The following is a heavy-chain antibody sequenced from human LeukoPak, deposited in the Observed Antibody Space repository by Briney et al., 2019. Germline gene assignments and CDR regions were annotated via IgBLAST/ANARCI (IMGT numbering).Heavy chain of an antibody. CDR2: INYRGYT. J-gene: IGHJ4*03. V-gene: IGHV4-34*01. Sequence: SETLSLTCAVYGGSFSAYYWSWIRESPGKGLEWIAEINYRGYTNYNPSVKSRVSISVDTSKNPFSLKVTSLTAADTAVYYCARGPTISETGYFDSWGQGTLVTVSS. CDR3: ARGPTISETGYFDS. D-gene: IGHD1-1*01. CDR1: GGSFSAYY.